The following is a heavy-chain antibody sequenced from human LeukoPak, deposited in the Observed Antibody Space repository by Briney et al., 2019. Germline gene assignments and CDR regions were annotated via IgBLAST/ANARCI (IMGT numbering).Heavy chain of an antibody. V-gene: IGHV1-18*01. CDR3: AADYYYDSSGYPF. CDR2: ISAYNGNS. Sequence: GASVKVSCKASGYTFTNYGVSWVRQAPGQGLEWMAWISAYNGNSHSTQKFQGRVIMTTDTSTNTAYMELRSLRSEDTAVYYCAADYYYDSSGYPFWGQGTLVTVSS. CDR1: GYTFTNYG. J-gene: IGHJ4*02. D-gene: IGHD3-22*01.